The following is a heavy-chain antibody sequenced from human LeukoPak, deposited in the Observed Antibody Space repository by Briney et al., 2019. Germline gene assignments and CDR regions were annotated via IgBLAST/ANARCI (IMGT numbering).Heavy chain of an antibody. Sequence: GGSLRLSCTASGFTFSDYAMSWVRQAPGKGLEWVGFIRSKAYGGATEYAASVKGRFTISRDDSKSIAYLQMNSLKTEDTAVYYCTRDYGSGSYPLDDWGQGTLVTVSS. CDR1: GFTFSDYA. CDR2: IRSKAYGGAT. J-gene: IGHJ4*02. D-gene: IGHD3-10*01. CDR3: TRDYGSGSYPLDD. V-gene: IGHV3-49*04.